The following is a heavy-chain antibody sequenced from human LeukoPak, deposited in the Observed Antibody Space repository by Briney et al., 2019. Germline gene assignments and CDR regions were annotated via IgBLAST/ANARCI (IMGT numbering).Heavy chain of an antibody. J-gene: IGHJ5*02. CDR3: AGELDGNGGWFDP. CDR2: VYYSGST. V-gene: IGHV4-59*01. D-gene: IGHD5-24*01. CDR1: GDSTSDYY. Sequence: SETLSLTCTVSGDSTSDYYWSWIRQPPGRGLDWIGEVYYSGSTHYNPSLKSRVTISVDTSKNQFSLRLRSVTAADTAVYYCAGELDGNGGWFDPWGQGTLVTVSS.